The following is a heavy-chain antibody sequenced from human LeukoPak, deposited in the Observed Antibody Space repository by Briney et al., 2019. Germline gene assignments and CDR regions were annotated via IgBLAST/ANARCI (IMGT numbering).Heavy chain of an antibody. D-gene: IGHD1-26*01. Sequence: PGGSLRLSCAASGFTFSSYSMNWVRQAPGKGLEWVSSISSSSSYIYYADSVKGRFTISRDNAKNSLYLQMNSLRAEDTAVYYCARDSGGSYHGVDWFDPWGQGTLVTVSS. J-gene: IGHJ5*02. V-gene: IGHV3-21*01. CDR2: ISSSSSYI. CDR3: ARDSGGSYHGVDWFDP. CDR1: GFTFSSYS.